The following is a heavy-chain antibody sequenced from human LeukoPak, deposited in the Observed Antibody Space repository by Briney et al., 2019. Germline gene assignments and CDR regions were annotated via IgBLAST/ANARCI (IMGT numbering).Heavy chain of an antibody. CDR2: ISSNGGST. J-gene: IGHJ4*02. CDR1: GFTFSSYA. Sequence: GGSLRLSCAASGFTFSSYAMHWVRQAPGKGLEYVSAISSNGGSTYYANSVKGRFTISRDNSKNTLYLQMGSLRAEDMAVYYCARDLRGYYGDYRYYFDYWGQGTLVTVSS. D-gene: IGHD4-17*01. CDR3: ARDLRGYYGDYRYYFDY. V-gene: IGHV3-64*01.